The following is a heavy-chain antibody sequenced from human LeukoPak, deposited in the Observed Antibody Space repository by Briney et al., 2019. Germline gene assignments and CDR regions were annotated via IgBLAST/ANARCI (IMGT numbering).Heavy chain of an antibody. CDR1: GFTFSSYG. Sequence: GRSLRLSCAASGFTFSSYGMHWVRQAPGKGLEWVAVISYDGSNKYYADSVKGRFTISRDNSKNTLYLQMNSLRAEDTAVYYCAKDLAAAALAYWGQGTLVTVSS. CDR3: AKDLAAAALAY. CDR2: ISYDGSNK. J-gene: IGHJ4*02. V-gene: IGHV3-30*18. D-gene: IGHD6-13*01.